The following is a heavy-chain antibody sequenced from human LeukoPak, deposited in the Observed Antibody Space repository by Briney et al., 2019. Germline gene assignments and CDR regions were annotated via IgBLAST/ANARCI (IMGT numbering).Heavy chain of an antibody. D-gene: IGHD5-18*01. V-gene: IGHV4-59*08. Sequence: SETLSLTCTVSGGSISSYYWSWIRQPPGKGLEWIGYIYYSGSTNYNPSLKSRVTISVDTSKNQFSLKLSSVTAADTAVYYCARHGTVDTAIMNWFDPWGQGTLVTVSS. CDR2: IYYSGST. CDR3: ARHGTVDTAIMNWFDP. CDR1: GGSISSYY. J-gene: IGHJ5*02.